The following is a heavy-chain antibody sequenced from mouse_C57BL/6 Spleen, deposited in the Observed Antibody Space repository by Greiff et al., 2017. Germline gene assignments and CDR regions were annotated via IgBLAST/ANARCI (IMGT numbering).Heavy chain of an antibody. CDR3: ARTTTVVSYCDY. CDR1: GYAFSSSW. D-gene: IGHD1-1*01. Sequence: QVQLKESGPELVKPGASVKISCKASGYAFSSSWMNWVKQRPGKGLEWIGRIYPGDGDTNYNGKFKGKATLTADKSSSTASMQLSSLTSEDSAVYFCARTTTVVSYCDYWGQGTTLTVSS. V-gene: IGHV1-82*01. CDR2: IYPGDGDT. J-gene: IGHJ2*01.